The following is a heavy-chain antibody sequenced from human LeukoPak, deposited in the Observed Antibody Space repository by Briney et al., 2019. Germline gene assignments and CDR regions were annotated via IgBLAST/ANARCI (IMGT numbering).Heavy chain of an antibody. CDR2: ISSSASTI. V-gene: IGHV3-11*04. J-gene: IGHJ4*02. CDR1: GFTFSDYY. CDR3: ARKNGLDY. Sequence: MTGGSLRLSCAASGFTFSDYYMSWISQDPGKGMEWVSYISSSASTIYYAESVKGRFTFSRANSKNTLYLQMKRLRTEETAVVYCARKNGLDYWGQGTLVTVSS.